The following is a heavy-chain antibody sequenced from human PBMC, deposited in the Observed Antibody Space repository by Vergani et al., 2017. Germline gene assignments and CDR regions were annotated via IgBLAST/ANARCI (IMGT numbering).Heavy chain of an antibody. CDR3: AREERSNTSPFVGD. CDR1: GFTFSNSA. Sequence: EVHLLESGGGQVEAGGSLRLSCVASGFTFSNSAMSWVRQTSGKGLEWVSAISGHGDRTYYADSVKGRFTISRDNSKNTVSLQMNSLKAEDRATYYCAREERSNTSPFVGDWGQGALVTV. D-gene: IGHD2/OR15-2a*01. CDR2: ISGHGDRT. V-gene: IGHV3-23*01. J-gene: IGHJ4*02.